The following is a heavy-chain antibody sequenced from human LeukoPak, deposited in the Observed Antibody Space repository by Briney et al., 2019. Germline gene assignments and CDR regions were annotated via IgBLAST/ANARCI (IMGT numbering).Heavy chain of an antibody. V-gene: IGHV4-34*01. J-gene: IGHJ5*02. Sequence: PSETLSLTCAVYGGSFSGYYWSWIRQPPGKGLEWIGEINHSGSTNYNPSLKSRVTISVDTSKNQFSLKLSSVTAADTAVYYCARDKMVRGVIAGWFDPWGQGTLVTVSS. CDR2: INHSGST. CDR3: ARDKMVRGVIAGWFDP. CDR1: GGSFSGYY. D-gene: IGHD3-10*01.